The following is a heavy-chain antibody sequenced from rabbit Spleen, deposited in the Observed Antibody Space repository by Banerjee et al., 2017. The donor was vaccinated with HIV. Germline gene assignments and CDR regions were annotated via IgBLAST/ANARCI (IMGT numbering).Heavy chain of an antibody. D-gene: IGHD2-1*01. CDR2: IYADSSGST. V-gene: IGHV1S40*01. Sequence: QSLEESGGGLVQPEGSLTLTCKASGFSFSSSYYMCWVRQAPGKGLECIACIYADSSGSTYYANWAKGRFTISKTSSTTVTLQMTSLTAADTATYFCGREDWSVDDYGDYDLWGQGTLVTVS. CDR3: GREDWSVDDYGDYDL. J-gene: IGHJ6*01. CDR1: GFSFSSSYY.